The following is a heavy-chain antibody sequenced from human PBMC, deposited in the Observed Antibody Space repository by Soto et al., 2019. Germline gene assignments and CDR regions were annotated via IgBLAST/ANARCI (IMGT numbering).Heavy chain of an antibody. Sequence: EVQLLESGGGIVKPGGSLRVSCVASGFSFSSYGMTWARRAPGKGLEWVSGISGTGGITFYAASVRGRFTISRDNSKNTLYLQIDSLRAEDTAVYYCAKGVSFSPAFYFDSWGQGTLVTVSS. J-gene: IGHJ4*02. CDR1: GFSFSSYG. CDR2: ISGTGGIT. D-gene: IGHD1-26*01. V-gene: IGHV3-23*01. CDR3: AKGVSFSPAFYFDS.